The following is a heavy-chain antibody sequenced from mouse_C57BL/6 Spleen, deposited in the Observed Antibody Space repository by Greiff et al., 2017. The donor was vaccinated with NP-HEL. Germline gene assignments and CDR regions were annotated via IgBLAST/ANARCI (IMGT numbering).Heavy chain of an antibody. Sequence: QVQLKQPGAELVKPGASVKMSCKASGYTFTSYWITWVKQRPGQGLEWIGVIYPGSGSTNYNEKFKSKATLTVDTSSSTAYMQLSSLTSEDSAVYYCARGGDYYGSSYSDYWGQGTTLTVSS. CDR1: GYTFTSYW. V-gene: IGHV1-55*01. J-gene: IGHJ2*01. CDR3: ARGGDYYGSSYSDY. D-gene: IGHD1-1*01. CDR2: IYPGSGST.